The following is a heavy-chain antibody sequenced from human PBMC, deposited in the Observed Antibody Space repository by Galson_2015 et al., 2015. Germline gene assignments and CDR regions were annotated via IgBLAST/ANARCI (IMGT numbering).Heavy chain of an antibody. CDR1: GYSFTSYW. J-gene: IGHJ6*02. D-gene: IGHD2-15*01. Sequence: QSGAEVKKPGESLKISCKGSGYSFTSYWIGWVRQMPGKGLEWMGIIYPGDSDTRYSPSFQGQVTISADKSISTAYLQWSSLKASDTAMYYCARVDYCSGDSCYSRSYYYYYGMDVWGQGTTVTVSS. CDR2: IYPGDSDT. V-gene: IGHV5-51*01. CDR3: ARVDYCSGDSCYSRSYYYYYGMDV.